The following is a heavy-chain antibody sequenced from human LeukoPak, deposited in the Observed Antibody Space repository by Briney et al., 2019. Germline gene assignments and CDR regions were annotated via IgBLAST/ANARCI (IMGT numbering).Heavy chain of an antibody. Sequence: SETLSLTCAVYGGSFSVYYWSWIRHPPGKGLEWIGEINHSGSTNYNPSLKGRVTISVDTSKNQLSLKLGPVTAVDTAVYYCYMCREWELLLAYWGQGTLVTVSS. J-gene: IGHJ4*02. D-gene: IGHD1-26*01. CDR1: GGSFSVYY. V-gene: IGHV4-34*01. CDR3: YMCREWELLLAY. CDR2: INHSGST.